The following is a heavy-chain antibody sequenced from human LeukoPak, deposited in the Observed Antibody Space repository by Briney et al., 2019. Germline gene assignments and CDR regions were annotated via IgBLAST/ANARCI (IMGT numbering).Heavy chain of an antibody. D-gene: IGHD5-18*01. CDR3: ARGYAYGPNYYFDY. CDR1: GGSISNYY. Sequence: PSETLSLTCSFSGGSISNYYWSWVRQPPGKGLEWIGYIYYSGSTDYNPSLKSRVTISIDTSKNHFSLRLSSVTAADTASYYCARGYAYGPNYYFDYRGQGTLVTVSS. V-gene: IGHV4-59*01. CDR2: IYYSGST. J-gene: IGHJ4*02.